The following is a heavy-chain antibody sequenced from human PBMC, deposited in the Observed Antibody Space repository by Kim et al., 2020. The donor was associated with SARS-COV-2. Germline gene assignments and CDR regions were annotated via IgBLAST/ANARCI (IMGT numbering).Heavy chain of an antibody. J-gene: IGHJ4*02. Sequence: GGSLRLSCAASGFTFSSYGMHWVRQAPGKGLEWVAVIWYDGSNKYYADSVKGRFTISRDNSKNTLYLQMNSLRAEDTAVYYCARGDYYDSSGYADYWGQGTLVTVSS. CDR3: ARGDYYDSSGYADY. CDR1: GFTFSSYG. CDR2: IWYDGSNK. D-gene: IGHD3-22*01. V-gene: IGHV3-33*01.